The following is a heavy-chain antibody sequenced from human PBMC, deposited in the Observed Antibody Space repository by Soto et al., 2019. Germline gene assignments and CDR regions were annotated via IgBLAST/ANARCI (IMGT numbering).Heavy chain of an antibody. J-gene: IGHJ4*02. Sequence: QVQLQESGPGLVKPSGTLSLTCAVSGGSISSSNWWSWVRQPPGKGLERIGEIYHSGSTNYNTSLKSRVTISVDKSKNQFSLKLSSVTAADTAVYYCAGVPGCDSGWYFGDQIYWGQGTLVTVSS. CDR2: IYHSGST. V-gene: IGHV4-4*02. D-gene: IGHD6-19*01. CDR3: AGVPGCDSGWYFGDQIY. CDR1: GGSISSSNW.